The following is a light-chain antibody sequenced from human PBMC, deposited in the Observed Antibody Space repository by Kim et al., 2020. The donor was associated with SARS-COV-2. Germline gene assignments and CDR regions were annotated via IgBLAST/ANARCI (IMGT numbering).Light chain of an antibody. V-gene: IGKV3-11*01. CDR1: QSVGNS. CDR3: QQRYDWPLT. J-gene: IGKJ4*01. CDR2: ETS. Sequence: LSPGESATLSCRASQSVGNSLAWFQQKPGQAPRLLIFETSNRDTGIPARFSGSGSGTGFTLTISSLEPEDFAVYYCQQRYDWPLTFGGGTKVDIK.